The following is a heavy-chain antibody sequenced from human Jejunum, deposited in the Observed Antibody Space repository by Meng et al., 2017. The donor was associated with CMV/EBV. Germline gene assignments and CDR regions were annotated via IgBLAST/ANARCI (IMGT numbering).Heavy chain of an antibody. CDR2: LIAVFDKT. CDR1: GGSFSTHT. V-gene: IGHV1-69*13. J-gene: IGHJ4*02. D-gene: IGHD1-14*01. Sequence: QGQLVQSGAGGKKPGSSVKVACKTSGGSFSTHTFSWVRQAPGQGLEWMGGLIAVFDKTKAAPRFQDRVTFTADESTSTAYMELSSLTFDDTAVYFCARGRRNEPLFDYWGQGTLVTVSS. CDR3: ARGRRNEPLFDY.